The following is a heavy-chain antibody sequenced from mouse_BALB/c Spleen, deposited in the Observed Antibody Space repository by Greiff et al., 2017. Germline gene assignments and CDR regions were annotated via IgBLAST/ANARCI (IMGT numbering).Heavy chain of an antibody. J-gene: IGHJ3*01. Sequence: EVKVVESGGDLVKPGGSLKLSCAASGFTFSSYGMSWVRQTPDKRLEWVATISSGGSYTYYPDSVKGRFTISRDNAKNTLYLQMSSLKSEDTAMYYCALYGNYVWFAYWGQGTLVTVSA. CDR2: ISSGGSYT. V-gene: IGHV5-6*01. CDR1: GFTFSSYG. CDR3: ALYGNYVWFAY. D-gene: IGHD2-1*01.